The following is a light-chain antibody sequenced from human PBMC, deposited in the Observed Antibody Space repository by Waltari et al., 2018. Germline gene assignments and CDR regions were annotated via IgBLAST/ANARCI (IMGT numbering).Light chain of an antibody. CDR2: DKN. Sequence: SSELTQDPVVSVAMGQTVRITCQGDSLRRYYASWYQQRPGQAPILVMFDKNNRPSGVPDRFSGSSSDNSASLTITGAQAEDEASYYCHSRDATGVGGSFGG. CDR3: HSRDATGVGGS. CDR1: SLRRYY. V-gene: IGLV3-19*01. J-gene: IGLJ2*01.